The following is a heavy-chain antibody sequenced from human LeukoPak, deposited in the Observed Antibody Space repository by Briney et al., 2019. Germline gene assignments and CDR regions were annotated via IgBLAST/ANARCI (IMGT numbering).Heavy chain of an antibody. CDR1: GFTFSSYA. D-gene: IGHD2-15*01. Sequence: PGGSLRLSCAASGFTFSSYAMSWVRQAPGKGLEWVSAISASGDSTYYADSVKGRFTISRDNSKNTLYLHMNSLRAEDTAVYYCAKTRGYCRGGSCYQDYWGQGTLVTVSS. CDR2: ISASGDST. CDR3: AKTRGYCRGGSCYQDY. V-gene: IGHV3-23*01. J-gene: IGHJ4*02.